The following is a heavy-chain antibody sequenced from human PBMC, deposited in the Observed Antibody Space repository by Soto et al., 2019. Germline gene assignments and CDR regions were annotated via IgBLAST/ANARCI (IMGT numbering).Heavy chain of an antibody. CDR2: VNDSGST. D-gene: IGHD1-1*01. Sequence: SETLSLTCAVYGGSFTGNYRSWIRQPPGKGLEWIGEVNDSGSTNFNPSLKSRVTISVDTSKKQFTLKLTSVTAADTAVYYCARGNYQIYGMDVWGQGTTVTVSS. CDR1: GGSFTGNY. J-gene: IGHJ6*02. V-gene: IGHV4-34*01. CDR3: ARGNYQIYGMDV.